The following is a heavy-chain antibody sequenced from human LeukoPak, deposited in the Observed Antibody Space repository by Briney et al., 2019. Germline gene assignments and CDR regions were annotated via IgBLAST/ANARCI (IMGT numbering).Heavy chain of an antibody. CDR3: ARPALQGGCDNRPCSDIYYYTEV. CDR1: GYTFTRYY. Sequence: ASVKVSCKASGYTFTRYYIHWVRQARGQGLEWMGWINPNSCGTNFVLKFWGRVTITRDTSSNTAYMDLTTLKSDDKAVYYCARPALQGGCDNRPCSDIYYYTEVWGTGPTVAVSS. D-gene: IGHD2-21*01. J-gene: IGHJ6*03. V-gene: IGHV1-2*02. CDR2: INPNSCGT.